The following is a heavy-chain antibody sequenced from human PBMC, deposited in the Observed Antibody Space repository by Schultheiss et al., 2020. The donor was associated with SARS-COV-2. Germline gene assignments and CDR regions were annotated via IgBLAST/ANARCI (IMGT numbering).Heavy chain of an antibody. Sequence: GGSLRLSCAASGFTFSGSAMHWVRQAPGKGLEWVSAISGSGGSTYYADSVKGRFTISRDNSKNTLYLQMNSLRAEDTAVYYCAKDKTAYCGGDCYADAFDIWGQGTLVSVSS. CDR1: GFTFSGSA. CDR3: AKDKTAYCGGDCYADAFDI. J-gene: IGHJ4*02. D-gene: IGHD2-21*01. CDR2: ISGSGGST. V-gene: IGHV3-23*01.